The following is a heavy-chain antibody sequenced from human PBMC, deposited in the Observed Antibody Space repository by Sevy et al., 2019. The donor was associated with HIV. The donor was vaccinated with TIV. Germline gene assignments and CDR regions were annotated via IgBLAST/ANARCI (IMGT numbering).Heavy chain of an antibody. Sequence: GGSLRLSCAASGFTFSAYWMHWVRQAPGKGLEWVANINQGGSEKYYVDSGKGRFTISRDNVKNSLFLQMNSLRAEDTAVYYCARALAAAASSWGQGALVTVSS. J-gene: IGHJ5*02. CDR1: GFTFSAYW. D-gene: IGHD6-13*01. CDR2: INQGGSEK. CDR3: ARALAAAASS. V-gene: IGHV3-7*01.